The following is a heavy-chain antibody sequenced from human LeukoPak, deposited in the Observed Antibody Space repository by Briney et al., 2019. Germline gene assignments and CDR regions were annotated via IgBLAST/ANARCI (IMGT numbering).Heavy chain of an antibody. Sequence: SETLSLTYAVYGGSFSGYYWSWIRQPPGKGLEWIGEINHSGSTNYNPSPKSRVTISVDTSKNQFSLKLSSVTAADTAVYYCARDPGYSYGGPHDYMDVWGKGTTVTVSS. J-gene: IGHJ6*03. V-gene: IGHV4-34*01. CDR3: ARDPGYSYGGPHDYMDV. CDR2: INHSGST. CDR1: GGSFSGYY. D-gene: IGHD5-18*01.